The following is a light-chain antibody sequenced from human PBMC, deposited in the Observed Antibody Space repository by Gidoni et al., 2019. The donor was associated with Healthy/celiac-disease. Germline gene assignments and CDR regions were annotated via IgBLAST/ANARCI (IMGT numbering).Light chain of an antibody. CDR2: SNN. V-gene: IGLV1-44*01. CDR3: AAWDDSLNGPV. CDR1: SSNIRSNT. J-gene: IGLJ3*02. Sequence: QSVLTHPPSASGTPGQRVTISCSGSSSNIRSNTVNWYQQLPGTAPKLLIDSNNQRSSGVPDRFSGSKSGTSAALAISGLQDEDEADYYCAAWDDSLNGPVFGGGTKLTVL.